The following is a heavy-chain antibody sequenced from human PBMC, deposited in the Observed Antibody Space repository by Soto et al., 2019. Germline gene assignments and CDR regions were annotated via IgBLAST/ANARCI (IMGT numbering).Heavy chain of an antibody. CDR3: AKDLWDPVAGAFDP. CDR1: GFTFNSYA. Sequence: GGSLRLSCAASGFTFNSYAMSWVRQAPGKGLEWVSAISGSGDRTFYADSVRGHFTISRDNSKNTLYLQMNSLRAEDTAVYYCAKDLWDPVAGAFDPWGQGTLVTVS. J-gene: IGHJ5*02. D-gene: IGHD6-19*01. V-gene: IGHV3-23*01. CDR2: ISGSGDRT.